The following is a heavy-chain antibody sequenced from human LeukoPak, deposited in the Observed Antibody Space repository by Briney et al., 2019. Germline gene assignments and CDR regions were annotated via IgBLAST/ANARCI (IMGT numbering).Heavy chain of an antibody. CDR3: AKAGIAVPATPEY. V-gene: IGHV3-23*01. D-gene: IGHD6-19*01. J-gene: IGHJ4*02. CDR2: ISSGGGTT. CDR1: GFTFSNYA. Sequence: GGSLRLSCAASGFTFSNYAMNWVRLAPGKGLECVSVISSGGGTTYYSDSVKGRFIISRDNSKNTLYLQMNSLRVDDTALYYCAKAGIAVPATPEYCGQGTQVTVSS.